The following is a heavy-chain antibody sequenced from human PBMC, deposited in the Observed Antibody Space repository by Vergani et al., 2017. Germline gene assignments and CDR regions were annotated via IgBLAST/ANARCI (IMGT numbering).Heavy chain of an antibody. CDR1: GVSVTDYN. Sequence: QAQLQESGPGLVKPSETLSLPCHVFGVSVTDYNCNWIRQAPGKGLEWIGSLSTTGGATPASHNPSLKSRVSISVDTSKSQFSLRLTSVTAADSASYYCAGDTHSWQRADRWGQGLLVSVSS. J-gene: IGHJ5*02. CDR3: AGDTHSWQRADR. CDR2: LSTTGGA. V-gene: IGHV4-59*02. D-gene: IGHD6-13*01.